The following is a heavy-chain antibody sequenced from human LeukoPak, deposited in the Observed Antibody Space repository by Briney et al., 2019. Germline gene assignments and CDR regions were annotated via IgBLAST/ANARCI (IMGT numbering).Heavy chain of an antibody. Sequence: GGSQTLSCAASGFTFLRHGMTWFRQAPGKGLEWVSGISASGGATYYADSVKGRFTISRDNSKNTLYLQMNSLKAEDAAVYYCAKALHYGDYGKFDYWGQGTLVTVSS. V-gene: IGHV3-23*01. D-gene: IGHD4-17*01. CDR2: ISASGGAT. CDR3: AKALHYGDYGKFDY. J-gene: IGHJ4*02. CDR1: GFTFLRHG.